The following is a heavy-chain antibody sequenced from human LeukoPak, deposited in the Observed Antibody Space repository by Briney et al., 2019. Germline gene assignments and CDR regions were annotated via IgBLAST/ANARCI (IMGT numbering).Heavy chain of an antibody. J-gene: IGHJ3*02. CDR2: IWYDGSNK. D-gene: IGHD3-22*01. CDR3: ARQYDDSSGYSVDAFDI. CDR1: GFTFSSYG. V-gene: IGHV3-33*08. Sequence: GRSLRLSCEASGFTFSSYGMHWVRQAPGKGLEWVAVIWYDGSNKYYADSVKGRFTISRDNSKSTLYLQMNSLRAEDTAVYYCARQYDDSSGYSVDAFDIWGQGTMVTVSS.